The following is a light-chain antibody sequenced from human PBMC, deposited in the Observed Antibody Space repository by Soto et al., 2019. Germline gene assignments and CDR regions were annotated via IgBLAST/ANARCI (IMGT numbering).Light chain of an antibody. V-gene: IGKV1-16*02. CDR1: QGIGNY. J-gene: IGKJ1*01. CDR2: GAS. Sequence: DIPLTQTPSSLSASVGDEVTITCRASQGIGNYLAWFQQKPGQAPKPLIYGASTLQSGVPSEFSGSGSGTEFTLTINSLRPEDFATYYCQQYVSYPWTFGQGTKVEIK. CDR3: QQYVSYPWT.